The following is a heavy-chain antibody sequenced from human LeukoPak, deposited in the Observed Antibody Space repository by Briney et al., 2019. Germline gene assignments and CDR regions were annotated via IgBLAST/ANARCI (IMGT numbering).Heavy chain of an antibody. V-gene: IGHV3-74*01. CDR3: VRDPSCSGGGCYYYYGMDV. J-gene: IGHJ6*02. Sequence: PGGSLRLSCAASGFTFSSYWMHWVRQVPGKGLVWVSRIKSDGSTIDYADSVKGRFTISRDNSKNTLYLQMNSLRADDTAIYYCVRDPSCSGGGCYYYYGMDVWGQGTTVTVSS. CDR2: IKSDGSTI. D-gene: IGHD2-15*01. CDR1: GFTFSSYW.